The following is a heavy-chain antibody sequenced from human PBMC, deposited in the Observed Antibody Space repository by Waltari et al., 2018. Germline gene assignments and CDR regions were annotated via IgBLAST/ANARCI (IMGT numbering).Heavy chain of an antibody. CDR3: ARTRGYYDSSGHTDI. J-gene: IGHJ3*02. V-gene: IGHV4-31*03. CDR1: GGSISSGGYY. D-gene: IGHD3-22*01. Sequence: QVQLQESGPGLVKPSQTLSLTCTVSGGSISSGGYYWSWIRQHPGKGLEWIGYIYYSGGTYYNPSLKSRGTISVDTSKNQFSLKLSSVTAADTAVYYCARTRGYYDSSGHTDIWGQGTMVTVSS. CDR2: IYYSGGT.